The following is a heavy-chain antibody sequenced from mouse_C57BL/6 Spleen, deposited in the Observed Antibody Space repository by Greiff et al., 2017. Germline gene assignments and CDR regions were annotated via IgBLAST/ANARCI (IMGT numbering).Heavy chain of an antibody. D-gene: IGHD2-1*01. J-gene: IGHJ2*01. CDR1: GFTFSDYY. CDR2: ISNGGGST. V-gene: IGHV5-12*01. Sequence: EVMLVESGGGLVQPGGSLKLSCAASGFTFSDYYMYWVRQTPEKRLEWVAYISNGGGSTYYPDTVKGRFTISRDNAKNTLYLQMSRLKSEDTAMYYCARGGNYVQYDFDYWGQGTTLTVSS. CDR3: ARGGNYVQYDFDY.